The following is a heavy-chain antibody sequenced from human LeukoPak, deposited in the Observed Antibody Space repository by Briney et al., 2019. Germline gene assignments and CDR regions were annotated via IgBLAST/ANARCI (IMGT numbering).Heavy chain of an antibody. V-gene: IGHV3-11*01. CDR3: ARNRGYGGYDSDY. D-gene: IGHD5-12*01. CDR2: ISSSGTTI. J-gene: IGHJ4*02. CDR1: GFSFSDYY. Sequence: PGGSLRLSCAASGFSFSDYYMSWIRQAPGKGLEWVSYISSSGTTIYYADSVKGRFTISRDNAKNSLYLQMNSLRAEDTAVYYCARNRGYGGYDSDYWDQGTLVTVSS.